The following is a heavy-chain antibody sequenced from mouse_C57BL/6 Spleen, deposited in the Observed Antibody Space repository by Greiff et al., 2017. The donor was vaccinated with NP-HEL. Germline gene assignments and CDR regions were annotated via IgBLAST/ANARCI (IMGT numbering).Heavy chain of an antibody. J-gene: IGHJ4*01. D-gene: IGHD4-1*01. Sequence: QVQLQQPGAELVKPGASVKLSCKASGYTFTSYWMQWVKQRPGQGLEWIGEIDPSDSYTNYNQKFKGKATLTVDTSSSTAYMQLSSLTSEDSAVYYCARRLGREGYAMDYWGQGTSVTVSS. CDR1: GYTFTSYW. CDR3: ARRLGREGYAMDY. CDR2: IDPSDSYT. V-gene: IGHV1-50*01.